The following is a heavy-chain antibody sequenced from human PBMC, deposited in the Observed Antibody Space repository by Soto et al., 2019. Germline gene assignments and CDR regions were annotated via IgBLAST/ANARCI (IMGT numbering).Heavy chain of an antibody. J-gene: IGHJ4*02. CDR3: ARGGHVVVVTAALDY. Sequence: QVQLMQSGAEVKKPGASVKVSCKASGDTFTDYYIHWVRQAPGQGLEWMGTVNPSGGHTTYAQHLLGRVTMTRDTSNSTIYMELPRLRSEDTAVYYCARGGHVVVVTAALDYWGQGTLVTVSS. CDR2: VNPSGGHT. V-gene: IGHV1-46*01. CDR1: GDTFTDYY. D-gene: IGHD2-21*02.